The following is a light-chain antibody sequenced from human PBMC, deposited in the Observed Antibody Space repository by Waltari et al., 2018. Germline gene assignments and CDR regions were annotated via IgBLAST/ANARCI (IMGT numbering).Light chain of an antibody. J-gene: IGKJ3*01. Sequence: EIVLTQSPGTLSLSPGERATLSCRASQTIASRYLTWYQQKPGQAPRLLIYGTSSRATGIPDRFSGSGSGTDFTLTISRLEPEDFAVYYCQQYGSSPPEITFGPGTKVDIK. CDR2: GTS. V-gene: IGKV3-20*01. CDR3: QQYGSSPPEIT. CDR1: QTIASRY.